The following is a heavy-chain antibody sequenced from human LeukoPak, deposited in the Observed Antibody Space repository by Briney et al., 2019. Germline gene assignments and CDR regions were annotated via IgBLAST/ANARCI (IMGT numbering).Heavy chain of an antibody. V-gene: IGHV4-39*07. CDR2: IYYSGST. CDR1: GGSISSSSYY. D-gene: IGHD3-10*01. Sequence: SETLSLTCTVSGGSISSSSYYWGWIRQPPGKGLEWIGSIYYSGSTYYNPSLKSRVTISVDTSKNQFSLKLSSVTAADTAVYYCARAGLRGVMISWFDPWGQGTLVTVSS. J-gene: IGHJ5*02. CDR3: ARAGLRGVMISWFDP.